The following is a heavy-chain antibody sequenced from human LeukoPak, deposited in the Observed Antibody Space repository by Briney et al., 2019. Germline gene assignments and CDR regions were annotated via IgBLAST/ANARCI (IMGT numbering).Heavy chain of an antibody. CDR2: ISYDGGNK. Sequence: GGSLRLSCAASGFTFSGYVMHWVRQAPGKGLEWVAIISYDGGNKYYADSVKGRFTISRDNSKNTLYLQMNSLRAEDTAVYYCAKDHRRYYYDSTGYYFDYWGQGTLVTVSS. D-gene: IGHD3-22*01. CDR1: GFTFSGYV. CDR3: AKDHRRYYYDSTGYYFDY. V-gene: IGHV3-30*18. J-gene: IGHJ4*02.